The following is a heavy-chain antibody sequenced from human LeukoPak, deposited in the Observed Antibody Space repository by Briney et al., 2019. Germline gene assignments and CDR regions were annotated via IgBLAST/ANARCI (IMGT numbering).Heavy chain of an antibody. V-gene: IGHV3-23*01. CDR2: ISGSGGST. J-gene: IGHJ6*03. CDR1: GFTFSSYA. Sequence: GGSLRLSRAASGFTFSSYAMSWVRQAPGKGLEWVSAISGSGGSTYYADSVKGRFTISRDNSKNTLYLQMNSLRAEDTAVYYCAKDVADYYYYYMDVWGKGTTVTVSS. D-gene: IGHD2-15*01. CDR3: AKDVADYYYYYMDV.